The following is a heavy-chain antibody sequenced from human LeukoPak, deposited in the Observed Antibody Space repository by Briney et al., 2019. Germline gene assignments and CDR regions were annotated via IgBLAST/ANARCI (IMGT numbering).Heavy chain of an antibody. Sequence: SETLSLTCTVSGGSISPYYWSWIRQPPGKGLEWIGYIYYSGSTNYNPSLKSRVTISVDTSKNQFSLKLSSVTAADTAVYYCAREADTAYGEPHFDYWGQGTLVTVSS. J-gene: IGHJ4*02. CDR1: GGSISPYY. CDR2: IYYSGST. D-gene: IGHD5-18*01. CDR3: AREADTAYGEPHFDY. V-gene: IGHV4-59*01.